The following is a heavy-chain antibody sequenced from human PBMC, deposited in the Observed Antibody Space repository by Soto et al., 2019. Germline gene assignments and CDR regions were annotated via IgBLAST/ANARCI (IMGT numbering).Heavy chain of an antibody. Sequence: QVQLVESGGGVVQPGRSLRLSCAASGFTFSNYAGHWVRQAPGKGLEWVAVISYDGGTKNYADSVKGRFTISRDNSRNTLYLQMNSLRVEDTAVYYSGTYLFDLDYWGQGTLVTVSS. CDR3: GTYLFDLDY. D-gene: IGHD3-10*01. J-gene: IGHJ4*02. CDR2: ISYDGGTK. V-gene: IGHV3-30-3*01. CDR1: GFTFSNYA.